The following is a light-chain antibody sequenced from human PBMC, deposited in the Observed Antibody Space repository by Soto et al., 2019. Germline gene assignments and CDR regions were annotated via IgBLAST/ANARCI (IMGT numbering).Light chain of an antibody. CDR3: QHSNTWTWT. V-gene: IGKV3-20*01. J-gene: IGKJ1*01. Sequence: EIVLKKSPGIRTLSPGERATLSWMAIQSVSGSHLAWYQQKPGHHPKLLIYGASSRATGIPDRFTGFGSGTDFTLTLSSLQSEDFAVYDCQHSNTWTWTVGPGTKV. CDR2: GAS. CDR1: QSVSGSH.